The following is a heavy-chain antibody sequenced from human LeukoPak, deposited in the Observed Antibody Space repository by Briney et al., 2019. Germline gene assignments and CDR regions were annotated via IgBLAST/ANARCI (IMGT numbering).Heavy chain of an antibody. Sequence: GGSLRLSCAASGFTFSSYSMNWVRQAPGKGLEWVSYISSSSSTIYYADSVKGRFTISRDNAKNSLYLQMNSLRAEDTAVYYCARDFTTVYYYDSSAFDIWGQGTMVTVSS. V-gene: IGHV3-48*01. J-gene: IGHJ3*02. CDR3: ARDFTTVYYYDSSAFDI. CDR1: GFTFSSYS. D-gene: IGHD3-22*01. CDR2: ISSSSSTI.